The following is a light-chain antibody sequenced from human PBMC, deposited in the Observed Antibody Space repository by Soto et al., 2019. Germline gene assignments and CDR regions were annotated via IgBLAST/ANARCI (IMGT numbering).Light chain of an antibody. V-gene: IGKV3-11*01. J-gene: IGKJ4*01. Sequence: EIVLTQSQATLSLSPGERATLSCRASQDITTYLAWYQHRPGQGPRLLIYEASKRATGIPARFSGSGSGTDFTLTISSLEPEDFGVYYCQQRHTWPTTFGGGAKVEI. CDR2: EAS. CDR1: QDITTY. CDR3: QQRHTWPTT.